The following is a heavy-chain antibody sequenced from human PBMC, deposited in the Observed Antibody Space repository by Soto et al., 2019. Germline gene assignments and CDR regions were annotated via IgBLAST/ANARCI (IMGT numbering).Heavy chain of an antibody. CDR1: GFGFDEYG. V-gene: IGHV3-20*04. CDR3: ARDHRWGYEYGDYGDS. D-gene: IGHD4-17*01. J-gene: IGHJ5*02. Sequence: EVYLVESGGGVVRPGGSLRLSCAASGFGFDEYGMSWVRQGPGKGPDWVSGINRHGDSTSYADSVKGRFTISRDNAKNSLYLHMNGLRAEDTAFYYCARDHRWGYEYGDYGDSWGQGTLVTVSS. CDR2: INRHGDST.